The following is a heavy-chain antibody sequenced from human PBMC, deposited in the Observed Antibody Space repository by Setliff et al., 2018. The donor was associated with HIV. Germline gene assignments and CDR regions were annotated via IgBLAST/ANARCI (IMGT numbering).Heavy chain of an antibody. CDR2: INHSGST. V-gene: IGHV4-39*07. D-gene: IGHD5-12*01. CDR1: GGSISSGSYY. CDR3: ARVNEVAIIIYYYYSMDD. Sequence: SETLSLTCTVSGGSISSGSYYWGWIRQPPGKGLEWIGEINHSGSTNYNPSLKSRVTISVDTYKNQFSLKLSSVTAADTAVYYCARVNEVAIIIYYYYSMDDWGKGTTVTVSS. J-gene: IGHJ6*03.